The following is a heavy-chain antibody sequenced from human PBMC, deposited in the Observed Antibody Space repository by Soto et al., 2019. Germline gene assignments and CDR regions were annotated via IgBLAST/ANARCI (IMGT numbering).Heavy chain of an antibody. V-gene: IGHV3-33*01. J-gene: IGHJ4*02. CDR2: IWYDGSNK. D-gene: IGHD3-22*01. CDR3: ARDGPGGYYYSSPTAHLDY. Sequence: QVQLVESGGGVVQPGRSLRLSCAASGFTFSSYGMHWVRQAPGKGLEWVAVIWYDGSNKYYADSVKGRFTISRDNSKNTLYLQMNSLRAEDTAVYYCARDGPGGYYYSSPTAHLDYWGQGTLVTVSS. CDR1: GFTFSSYG.